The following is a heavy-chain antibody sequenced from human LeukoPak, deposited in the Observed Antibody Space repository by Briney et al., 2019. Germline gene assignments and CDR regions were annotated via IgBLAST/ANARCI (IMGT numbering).Heavy chain of an antibody. Sequence: GGSLRLSCAASGFTFSSYVMTWVRQAPGKGLEWVSSISGTSDATYYADSVKGRFTISRDNSKNTFYLQMNSLRAEDTAVYYCARHPTGYPNWFDRWGQGILVTVSS. J-gene: IGHJ5*02. CDR3: ARHPTGYPNWFDR. CDR2: ISGTSDAT. D-gene: IGHD3-9*01. CDR1: GFTFSSYV. V-gene: IGHV3-23*01.